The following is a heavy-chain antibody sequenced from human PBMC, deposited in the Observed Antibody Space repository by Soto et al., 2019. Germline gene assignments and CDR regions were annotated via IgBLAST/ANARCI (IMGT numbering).Heavy chain of an antibody. D-gene: IGHD3-10*01. J-gene: IGHJ6*02. CDR2: IYTTGNT. CDR1: GGSISSYP. V-gene: IGHV4-4*07. Sequence: PSETLSLTCTVSGGSISSYPWSWIRQPAGKGLEWIGRIYTTGNTNYNPSLKSRVTMSVDTSKSQLSLKMNSVTAADTAVYYCATDHAVLGQGSDYYKCYYWMDVWGQGTTVAVSS. CDR3: ATDHAVLGQGSDYYKCYYWMDV.